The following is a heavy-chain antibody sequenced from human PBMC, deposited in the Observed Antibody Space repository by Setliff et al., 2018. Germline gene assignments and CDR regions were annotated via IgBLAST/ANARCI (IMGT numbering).Heavy chain of an antibody. CDR2: IYYTGDP. CDR3: ARATGFGELFL. J-gene: IGHJ4*02. CDR1: GGSLRGNAIF. D-gene: IGHD4-17*01. V-gene: IGHV4-39*01. Sequence: SETLSLTCTVSGGSLRGNAIFWGWIRQPQGKGLEWIGSIYYTGDPYYNPSLKSRVTMSVDTSRNQLSLKLTSVTAADTAVYYCARATGFGELFLWGQGTLVTVSS.